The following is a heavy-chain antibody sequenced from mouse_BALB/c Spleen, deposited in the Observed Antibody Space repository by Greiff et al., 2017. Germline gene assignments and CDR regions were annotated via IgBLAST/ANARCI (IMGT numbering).Heavy chain of an antibody. J-gene: IGHJ4*01. D-gene: IGHD2-2*01. CDR1: GYSITSDYA. CDR3: ARPYGYDGYAMDY. Sequence: EVQLVESGPGLVKPSQSLSLTCTVTGYSITSDYAWNWIRQFPGNKLEWMGYISYSGSTSYNPSLKSRISITRDTSKNQFFLQLNSVTTEDTATYYCARPYGYDGYAMDYWGQGTSVTVSS. CDR2: ISYSGST. V-gene: IGHV3-2*02.